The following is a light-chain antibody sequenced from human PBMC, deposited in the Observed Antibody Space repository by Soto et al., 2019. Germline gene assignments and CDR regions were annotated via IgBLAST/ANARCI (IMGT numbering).Light chain of an antibody. CDR2: RDN. Sequence: QSVLTQPPSASGTPGQRVAISCSGGSSDIGSNPVNWYLHLPGAAPKLLIYRDNQRPSGVPDRFSGSKSGTSASLTISGLQSEAGADYFCSAWDANIYGPVFRGGTKLTVL. CDR1: SSDIGSNP. V-gene: IGLV1-44*01. J-gene: IGLJ2*01. CDR3: SAWDANIYGPV.